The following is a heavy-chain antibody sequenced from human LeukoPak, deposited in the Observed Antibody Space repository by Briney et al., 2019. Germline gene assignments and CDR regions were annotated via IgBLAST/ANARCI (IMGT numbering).Heavy chain of an antibody. V-gene: IGHV1-69*06. D-gene: IGHD3-9*01. CDR1: GGTFSSYA. CDR3: ARRPFDYDILTAPDY. J-gene: IGHJ4*02. CDR2: TNPIFGTV. Sequence: SVNVSCKATGGTFSSYAIRWVRQAPGQGVEWMGGTNPIFGTVNYALKVQGRVTITADKSTSTAYMELSSLSSEDTAVYYCARRPFDYDILTAPDYWGQGTLVTVSS.